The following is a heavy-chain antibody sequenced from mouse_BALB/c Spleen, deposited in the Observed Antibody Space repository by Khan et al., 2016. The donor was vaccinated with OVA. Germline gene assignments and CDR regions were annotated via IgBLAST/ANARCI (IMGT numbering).Heavy chain of an antibody. V-gene: IGHV1-4*01. J-gene: IGHJ3*01. CDR1: GYTFTSYT. Sequence: VQLKQSGAVLARPGASVKMSCKASGYTFTSYTIHWIKKRPGQGLEWIGYINPSNGYTNYNQKFKDKATLTTDKSSTTAYLQLSSLTSDDSAVYNCVRDGAYHRNDGWFAYWGQGTLVTVSA. CDR3: VRDGAYHRNDGWFAY. CDR2: INPSNGYT. D-gene: IGHD2-14*01.